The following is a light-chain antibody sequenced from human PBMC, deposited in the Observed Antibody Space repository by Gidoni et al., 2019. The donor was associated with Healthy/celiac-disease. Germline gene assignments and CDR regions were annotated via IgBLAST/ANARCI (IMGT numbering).Light chain of an antibody. Sequence: DIQMTQSPSSLSASVGDRVTITCQTCQDISNYLNWYQQKPGKAPKLLIYDASNLETGVPSRLSGSGSGTDFTFSISSLQSEEIAEYYCHQYDKLHTGVTFGGGTKVEIK. CDR1: QDISNY. CDR2: DAS. CDR3: HQYDKLHTGVT. V-gene: IGKV1-33*01. J-gene: IGKJ4*01.